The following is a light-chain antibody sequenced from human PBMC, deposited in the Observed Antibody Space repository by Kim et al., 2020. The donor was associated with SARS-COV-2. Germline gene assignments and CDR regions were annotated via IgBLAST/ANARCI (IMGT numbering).Light chain of an antibody. V-gene: IGLV2-8*01. CDR1: SSDVGGHNY. CDR3: SSYAGSNIVV. J-gene: IGLJ2*01. CDR2: EVS. Sequence: GQSVTISSTGTSSDVGGHNYVSWYQQHPGKAPKLLIYEVSERPSGVPDRFSGSKSGNTASLTVSGLQSEDEADYYCSSYAGSNIVVFGGGTQLTVL.